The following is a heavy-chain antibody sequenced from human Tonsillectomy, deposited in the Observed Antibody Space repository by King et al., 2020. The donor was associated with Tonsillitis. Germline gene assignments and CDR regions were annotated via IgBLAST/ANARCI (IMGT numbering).Heavy chain of an antibody. D-gene: IGHD3-22*01. Sequence: VQLQQWGAGLLKPSETLSLTCAVYGGSFSGYYWSWLRQPPGKGLEWIGEINHSGSTNYNPSLKSRVTISVDTSKNQFSLKLSSVTAADTAVYYCARSRYDSSGYSGPFRDYWGQGTLVTVSS. J-gene: IGHJ4*02. CDR2: INHSGST. CDR1: GGSFSGYY. V-gene: IGHV4-34*01. CDR3: ARSRYDSSGYSGPFRDY.